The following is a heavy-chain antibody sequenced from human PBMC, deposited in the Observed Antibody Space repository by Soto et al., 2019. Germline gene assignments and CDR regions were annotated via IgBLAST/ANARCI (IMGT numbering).Heavy chain of an antibody. CDR1: GFTFSSYG. V-gene: IGHV3-30*18. CDR3: AKGPGYGSGSSYFGY. CDR2: ISYDGSNK. Sequence: QVQLVESGGGVVQPGRSLRLSCAASGFTFSSYGMHWVRQAPGKGLEWVAVISYDGSNKYYADSVKGRFTISRDNSKNTLYLQMISLRAEDTAVYYCAKGPGYGSGSSYFGYWGQGTLVTVSS. J-gene: IGHJ4*02. D-gene: IGHD3-10*01.